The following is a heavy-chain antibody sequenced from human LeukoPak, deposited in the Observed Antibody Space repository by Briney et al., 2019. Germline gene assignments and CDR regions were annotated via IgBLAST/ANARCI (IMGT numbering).Heavy chain of an antibody. Sequence: GGSLRLSCAASGLTFSDYAMSWVRQAPGKGLEWVSGISGSGDNTYYADSVKGRFTISRDNSKNTLYVQVNSLGTEDTAAYYCAKGSYYDSSGSFYFDYWGQGTLVTVSS. CDR2: ISGSGDNT. D-gene: IGHD3-22*01. CDR3: AKGSYYDSSGSFYFDY. CDR1: GLTFSDYA. J-gene: IGHJ4*02. V-gene: IGHV3-23*01.